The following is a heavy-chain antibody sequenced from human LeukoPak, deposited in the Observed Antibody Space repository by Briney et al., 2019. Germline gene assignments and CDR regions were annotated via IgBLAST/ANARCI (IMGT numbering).Heavy chain of an antibody. J-gene: IGHJ4*02. CDR1: GYTFSNYA. Sequence: ASVKVSCKAPGYTFSNYAVLWVRQAPGRRLEWMGWINAGNGNTKYSQEFQGRVTITRDTSASTAYMELSSLRSEDMAVYYCARGRWTSHTVGYYFDHWGQGTLVTVSS. D-gene: IGHD2-8*02. CDR3: ARGRWTSHTVGYYFDH. V-gene: IGHV1-3*03. CDR2: INAGNGNT.